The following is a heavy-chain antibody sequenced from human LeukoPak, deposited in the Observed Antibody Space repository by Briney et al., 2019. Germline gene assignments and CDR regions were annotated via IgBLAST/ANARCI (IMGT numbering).Heavy chain of an antibody. CDR1: GFTVSSND. J-gene: IGHJ4*02. V-gene: IGHV3-53*01. Sequence: PGGSLRLSCAASGFTVSSNDMSWVRQAPGKGLECISVIYSGGSTDYADSVKGRLTISRDNSKNTLYLQMNSLRAEDTAVYYCARDYRARLDYWGQGTLVTVSS. CDR2: IYSGGST. CDR3: ARDYRARLDY.